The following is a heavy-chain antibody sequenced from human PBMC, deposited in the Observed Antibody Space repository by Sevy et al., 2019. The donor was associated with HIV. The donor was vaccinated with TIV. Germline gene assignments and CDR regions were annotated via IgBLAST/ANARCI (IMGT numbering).Heavy chain of an antibody. D-gene: IGHD3-3*01. J-gene: IGHJ6*02. CDR3: ARDQHSYYDFWSGYSHYYYYGMDV. CDR1: GFTFSSYW. Sequence: GGSLRLSCAASGFTFSSYWMHWVRQAPGKGLVWVSRINSDGSSTSYADSVKGRFTISRDNAKNTLYLQTNSLRDEDTVVYYCARDQHSYYDFWSGYSHYYYYGMDVWGQGTTVTVSS. V-gene: IGHV3-74*01. CDR2: INSDGSST.